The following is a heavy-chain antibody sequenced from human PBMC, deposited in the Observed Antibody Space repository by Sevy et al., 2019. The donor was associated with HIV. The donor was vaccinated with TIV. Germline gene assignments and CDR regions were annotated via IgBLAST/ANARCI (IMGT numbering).Heavy chain of an antibody. D-gene: IGHD6-13*01. CDR2: IYYTATT. CDR3: ARHGSWSFYFDY. V-gene: IGHV4-39*01. Sequence: SETLSLTCSVSDDSISSSNYFWGWIRQPPGKGLEWIGSIYYTATTYYNPSLKIRFTLSVDTSKKQFSLKLSSVTAADTAVYYCARHGSWSFYFDYWGQGILVTVSS. J-gene: IGHJ4*02. CDR1: DDSISSSNYF.